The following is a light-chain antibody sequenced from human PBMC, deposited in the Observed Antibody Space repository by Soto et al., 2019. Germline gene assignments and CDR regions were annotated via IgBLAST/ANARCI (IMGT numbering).Light chain of an antibody. J-gene: IGKJ5*01. Sequence: DIVLTQSPATLSLSKGERATLSCRASQSVSSYLAWFQQKPGQAPRLLIYDASNRATGIPARFSGSGSETDFTLTISSLEPEDFAVYYCQQRDSWVTFGQGTRLEIK. V-gene: IGKV3-11*01. CDR1: QSVSSY. CDR3: QQRDSWVT. CDR2: DAS.